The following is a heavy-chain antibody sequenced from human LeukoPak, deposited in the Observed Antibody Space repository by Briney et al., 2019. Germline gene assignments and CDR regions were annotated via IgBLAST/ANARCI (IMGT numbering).Heavy chain of an antibody. CDR1: GGSISSSSYY. D-gene: IGHD6-13*01. CDR3: ARQDSSWYDRGTYNDY. CDR2: IYYSGST. J-gene: IGHJ4*02. Sequence: SETLSLTCTVSGGSISSSSYYWGWIRQPPGKGLEWIGSIYYSGSTYYNPSLKSRVTISVDTSKNQFSLKLSSVTAADTAVYYCARQDSSWYDRGTYNDYWGQGTLVTVSS. V-gene: IGHV4-39*01.